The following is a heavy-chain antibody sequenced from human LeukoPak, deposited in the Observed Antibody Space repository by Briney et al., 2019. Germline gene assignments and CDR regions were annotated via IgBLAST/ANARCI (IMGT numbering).Heavy chain of an antibody. J-gene: IGHJ4*02. Sequence: PGGSLRLSCAASGFTLSTYWMSWVRQAPGKGLEWVANIKQDGSEIYYVDSVKGRFTISRDNAKNSLYLQMSSLRAEDTAVYYCARDKAVGPTIFDYWGRGTLVTVSS. CDR1: GFTLSTYW. D-gene: IGHD1-26*01. CDR2: IKQDGSEI. CDR3: ARDKAVGPTIFDY. V-gene: IGHV3-7*03.